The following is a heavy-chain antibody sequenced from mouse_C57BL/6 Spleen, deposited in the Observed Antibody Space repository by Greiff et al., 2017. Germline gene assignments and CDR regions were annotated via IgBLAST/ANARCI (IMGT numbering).Heavy chain of an antibody. CDR2: IRLKSDNYAT. J-gene: IGHJ4*01. Sequence: EVKLQESGGGLVQPGGSMKLSCVASGFTFSNYWMNWVRQSPEKGLEWVAQIRLKSDNYATHYAESVKGRFTISRDDSKSIFYLQMNNLRAEDTVIYYCTRLRRGILYAMDYWGQGTSVTGSS. CDR3: TRLRRGILYAMDY. CDR1: GFTFSNYW. D-gene: IGHD2-4*01. V-gene: IGHV6-3*01.